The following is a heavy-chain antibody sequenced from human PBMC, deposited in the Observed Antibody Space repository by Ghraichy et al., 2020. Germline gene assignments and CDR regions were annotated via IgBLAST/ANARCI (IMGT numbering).Heavy chain of an antibody. Sequence: GGSLRLSCAASGFTFSSYAMSWVRQAPGKGLEWVSAISGSDGSTYYADSVKGRFTISRDNSKNTLYLQMNSLRAEDTAVYYCAKDAPLGVEDYDRRGYYGVFFDYWGQGTLVTVSS. V-gene: IGHV3-23*01. CDR3: AKDAPLGVEDYDRRGYYGVFFDY. CDR2: ISGSDGST. D-gene: IGHD3-22*01. CDR1: GFTFSSYA. J-gene: IGHJ4*02.